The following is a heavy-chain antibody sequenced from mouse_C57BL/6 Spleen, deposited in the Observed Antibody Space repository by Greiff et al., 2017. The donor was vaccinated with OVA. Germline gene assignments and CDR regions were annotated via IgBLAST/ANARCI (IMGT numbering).Heavy chain of an antibody. CDR1: GYTFTSYT. Sequence: QVQLKESGAELARPGASVKMSCKASGYTFTSYTMHWVKQRPGQGLAWIGYINPSSGYTKYNQKFKDKATLTADKSSSTAYMQLSSLTSEDSAVYYCARSGSSYAMDDWGQGTSVTVSS. J-gene: IGHJ4*01. V-gene: IGHV1-4*01. CDR3: ARSGSSYAMDD. D-gene: IGHD1-1*01. CDR2: INPSSGYT.